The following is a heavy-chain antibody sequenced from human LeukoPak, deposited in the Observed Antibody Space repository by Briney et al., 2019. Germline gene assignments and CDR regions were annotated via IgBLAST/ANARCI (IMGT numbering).Heavy chain of an antibody. CDR3: ARATGYSYDLHN. CDR1: GGSISNKY. Sequence: PSETLSLTCTVSGGSISNKYWSWIRQPPGKGLEWIGYIYYSGSTNYNPSLKSRVTILVDTSKNQFSLKLSSVTAADTAVYFCARATGYSYDLHNWGQGTLVTVSS. V-gene: IGHV4-59*01. J-gene: IGHJ4*02. CDR2: IYYSGST. D-gene: IGHD5-18*01.